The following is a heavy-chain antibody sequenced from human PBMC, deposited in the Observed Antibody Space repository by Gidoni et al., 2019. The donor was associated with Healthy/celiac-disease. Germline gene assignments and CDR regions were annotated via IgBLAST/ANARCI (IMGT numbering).Heavy chain of an antibody. CDR3: ARDSSSGWLAPDY. J-gene: IGHJ4*02. CDR2: ISSSSSYI. CDR1: GFTFSSYS. V-gene: IGHV3-21*01. Sequence: EVQLVESGGGLVKPGGSLRLSCAASGFTFSSYSMNWVRQAPGKGLEWVSSISSSSSYIYYADSVKGRFTISRDNAKNSLYLQMNSLRAEDTAVYYCARDSSSGWLAPDYWGQGTLVTVSS. D-gene: IGHD6-19*01.